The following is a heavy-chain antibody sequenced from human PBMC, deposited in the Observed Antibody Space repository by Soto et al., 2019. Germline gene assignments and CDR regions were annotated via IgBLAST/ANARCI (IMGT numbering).Heavy chain of an antibody. CDR1: GFTFDDNA. CDR2: MNWESII. Sequence: RLSCAVPGFTFDDNATHWVRQAPEKGLEGVSGMNWESIIGYADSGKGRFTISRENAENSLYQQMNRVRAEDEAFYCSALSQERGGKTTIIYWGQGTQVTVSS. J-gene: IGHJ4*02. CDR3: ALSQERGGKTTIIY. V-gene: IGHV3-9*01. D-gene: IGHD5-12*01.